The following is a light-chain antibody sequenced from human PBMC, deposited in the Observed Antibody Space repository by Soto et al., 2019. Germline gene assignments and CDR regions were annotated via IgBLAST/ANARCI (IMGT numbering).Light chain of an antibody. Sequence: QSVLTQPPSASGSPGQSVTISCAGTGSDIAVYDFVSWYQQHPDKAPKLIIYEVYKRPSGVPDRFSASKSGNTASLTVSGLQAEYEADYYCSSFAGDNTLVFGGGTKLTVL. J-gene: IGLJ2*01. CDR2: EVY. CDR1: GSDIAVYDF. V-gene: IGLV2-8*01. CDR3: SSFAGDNTLV.